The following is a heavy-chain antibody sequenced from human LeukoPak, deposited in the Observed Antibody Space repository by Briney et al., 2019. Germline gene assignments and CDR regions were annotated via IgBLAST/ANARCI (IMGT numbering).Heavy chain of an antibody. CDR1: GFTFSSYG. CDR2: IWYDGSNK. V-gene: IGHV3-33*01. CDR3: ARDRKVAAHYDYGDYPALPDY. D-gene: IGHD4-17*01. J-gene: IGHJ4*02. Sequence: PGRSLRLSCAASGFTFSSYGMHWVRQAPGKGLEWVAVIWYDGSNKYYADSVKGRFTTSRDNSKNTLYLQMNSLRAEDTAVYYCARDRKVAAHYDYGDYPALPDYWGQGTLVTVSS.